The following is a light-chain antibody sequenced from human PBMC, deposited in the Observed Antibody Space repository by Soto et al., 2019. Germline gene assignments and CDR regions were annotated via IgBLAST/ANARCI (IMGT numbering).Light chain of an antibody. CDR2: KND. V-gene: IGLV1-44*01. J-gene: IGLJ1*01. CDR1: SSNIGSNA. Sequence: QSVLTQPPSVSGTPGQRVTISCSGSSSNIGSNAVNWYQQLPGTAPKLLIYKNDQRPSGVPDRFSGSKSGTSASLAISGLLSENEADYYCAAWDDSLSTYVFGSGTKVTVL. CDR3: AAWDDSLSTYV.